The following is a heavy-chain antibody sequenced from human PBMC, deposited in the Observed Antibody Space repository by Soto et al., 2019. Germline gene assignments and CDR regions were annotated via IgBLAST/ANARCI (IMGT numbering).Heavy chain of an antibody. CDR2: ISSNSSYI. D-gene: IGHD3-3*01. CDR1: GFTFSSYS. J-gene: IGHJ5*02. CDR3: ARVSRHYDFWSGYYLP. Sequence: GSLRLSCAASGFTFSSYSMNWVRQAPGKGLEWVSSISSNSSYIYYADSVKGRFTISRDNAKNSLYLQMNSLRAEDTAVYYCARVSRHYDFWSGYYLPWGQGTLVTVSS. V-gene: IGHV3-21*01.